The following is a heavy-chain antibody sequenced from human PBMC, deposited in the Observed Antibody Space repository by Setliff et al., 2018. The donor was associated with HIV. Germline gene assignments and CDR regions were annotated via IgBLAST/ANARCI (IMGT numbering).Heavy chain of an antibody. Sequence: PSETLSLTCTVSGGSIRSYYWSWIRQPPGKGLEWLGHIYSSGSTNYNPSLKSRVTISVDTSKNQFSLKLYSVTAADTAVYYCARAYFGSGIYYWGQGTLVTVSS. CDR2: IYSSGST. D-gene: IGHD3-10*01. CDR1: GGSIRSYY. V-gene: IGHV4-4*09. J-gene: IGHJ4*02. CDR3: ARAYFGSGIYY.